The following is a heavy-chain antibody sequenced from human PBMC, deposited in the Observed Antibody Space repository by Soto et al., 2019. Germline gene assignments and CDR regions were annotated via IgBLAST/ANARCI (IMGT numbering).Heavy chain of an antibody. V-gene: IGHV3-21*01. D-gene: IGHD2-15*01. Sequence: GGSLRLSCAASGFTFSSYSMNWVRQAPGKGLEWVSSISSSSYIYYADSVKGRFTISRDNAKNSLYLQMNSLRAEDTAVYYCARKIGYCSGGSCHPGVDYSYGMDVWGQGTTVTVSS. CDR2: ISSSSYI. J-gene: IGHJ6*02. CDR1: GFTFSSYS. CDR3: ARKIGYCSGGSCHPGVDYSYGMDV.